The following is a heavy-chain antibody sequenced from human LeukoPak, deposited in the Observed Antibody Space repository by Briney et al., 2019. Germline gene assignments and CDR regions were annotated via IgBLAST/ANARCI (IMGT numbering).Heavy chain of an antibody. CDR1: GGSISSSSYY. D-gene: IGHD6-19*01. CDR3: ARVRRSSGWYVDY. J-gene: IGHJ4*02. V-gene: IGHV4-39*07. Sequence: SETLSLTCTVSGGSISSSSYYWGWLRQPPGKGLEWIGSIYYSGSTYYNPSLKSRVTISVDTSKNQFSLKLSSVTAADTAVYYCARVRRSSGWYVDYWGQGTLVTVSS. CDR2: IYYSGST.